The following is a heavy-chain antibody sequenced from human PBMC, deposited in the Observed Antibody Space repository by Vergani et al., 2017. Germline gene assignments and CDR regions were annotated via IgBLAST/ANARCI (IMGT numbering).Heavy chain of an antibody. CDR1: GYSFTSYW. D-gene: IGHD6-13*01. Sequence: EVQLVQSGAEVKKPGESLRISCKGSGYSFTSYWISWVRQMPGKGLEWMGRIDPSDSYTNYSPSFKGHVTISADKSISTAYLQWSSLKASDTAMYYCARYVAAAGTGPLYYMDVWGKGTTVTVSS. CDR2: IDPSDSYT. CDR3: ARYVAAAGTGPLYYMDV. V-gene: IGHV5-10-1*03. J-gene: IGHJ6*03.